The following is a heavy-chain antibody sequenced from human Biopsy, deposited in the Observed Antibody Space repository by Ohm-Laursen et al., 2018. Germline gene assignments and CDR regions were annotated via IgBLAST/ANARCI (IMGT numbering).Heavy chain of an antibody. Sequence: SETLSLTCAVSGGSISSFYWTWIRQPPGKGPEWIGDISDSGSTNYKPSLKSRVIISVDTSKNQFSLNLSSVTAADTAVYYCARRGSGGRSFDHWSQGTLVTVSS. CDR1: GGSISSFY. D-gene: IGHD2-15*01. CDR2: ISDSGST. V-gene: IGHV4-59*08. CDR3: ARRGSGGRSFDH. J-gene: IGHJ4*02.